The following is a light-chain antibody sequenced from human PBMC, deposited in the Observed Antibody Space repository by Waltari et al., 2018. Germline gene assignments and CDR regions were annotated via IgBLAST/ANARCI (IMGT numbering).Light chain of an antibody. CDR2: RND. V-gene: IGLV1-44*01. Sequence: QSVLTQPPSASATPGQRVTIYCSGSSSNIGSNIVNWYQQVPGTTPQLLIYRNDQRPSGVPDRFSGSKSGTSASLAISGLRSEDEAEYYCAAWDDTLNGRWEFGGGTKLTVL. CDR3: AAWDDTLNGRWE. CDR1: SSNIGSNI. J-gene: IGLJ3*02.